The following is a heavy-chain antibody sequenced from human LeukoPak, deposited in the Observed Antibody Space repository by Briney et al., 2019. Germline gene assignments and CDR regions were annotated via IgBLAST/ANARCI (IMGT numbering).Heavy chain of an antibody. CDR1: GGTFSSYT. V-gene: IGHV1-69*02. CDR3: ARGLRPYDGGYSYGFDAFDI. D-gene: IGHD5-18*01. CDR2: IIPILGIA. J-gene: IGHJ3*02. Sequence: SSVTVSRKASGGTFSSYTISGVRPAAGQGLEWMGRIIPILGIANYAQKFQGRVTITADKSTSTAYMELSSLRSEDTAVYYCARGLRPYDGGYSYGFDAFDIWGQGTMVTVSS.